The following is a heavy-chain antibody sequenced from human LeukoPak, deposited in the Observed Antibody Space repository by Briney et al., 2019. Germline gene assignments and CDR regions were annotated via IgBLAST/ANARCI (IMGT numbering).Heavy chain of an antibody. V-gene: IGHV3-20*04. CDR3: ARVGWELLLGPVDY. Sequence: GGSLRLSCAASGFTFDDYGMSWVRQAPGKGLEWVSGINWNGGSTGYADSVKGRFTISRDNAKNSLYLQMNSLRAEDTALYYCARVGWELLLGPVDYWGQGTLVTVSS. J-gene: IGHJ4*02. CDR1: GFTFDDYG. CDR2: INWNGGST. D-gene: IGHD1-26*01.